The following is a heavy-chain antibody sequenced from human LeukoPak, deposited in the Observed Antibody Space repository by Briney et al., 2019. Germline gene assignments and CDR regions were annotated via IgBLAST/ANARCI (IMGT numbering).Heavy chain of an antibody. V-gene: IGHV4-59*01. D-gene: IGHD1-26*01. CDR1: GGSISSYY. J-gene: IGHJ6*03. CDR3: ARTGRGSYSNYYYYMDV. CDR2: IYYSGST. Sequence: KPSETLSLTCTVSGGSISSYYWSWIRQPPGKGLEWIGYIYYSGSTNYNPSLKSRVTISVDTSKNQFSLKLSSVTAADTAVYYCARTGRGSYSNYYYYMDVWGKGTTVTISS.